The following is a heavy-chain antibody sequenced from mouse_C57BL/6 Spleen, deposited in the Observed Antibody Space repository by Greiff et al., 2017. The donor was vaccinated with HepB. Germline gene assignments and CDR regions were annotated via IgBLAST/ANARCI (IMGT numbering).Heavy chain of an antibody. CDR2: INPNNGGT. CDR3: ARSRGNYYDYWYFDV. V-gene: IGHV1-26*01. Sequence: EVQLQQSGPELVKPGASVKISCKASGYTFTDYYMNWVKQSHGKSLEWIGDINPNNGGTSYNQKFKGKATLTVDKSSSTAYMDLRSLTSEDSAVYYCARSRGNYYDYWYFDVWGTGTTVTVSS. J-gene: IGHJ1*03. CDR1: GYTFTDYY. D-gene: IGHD2-4*01.